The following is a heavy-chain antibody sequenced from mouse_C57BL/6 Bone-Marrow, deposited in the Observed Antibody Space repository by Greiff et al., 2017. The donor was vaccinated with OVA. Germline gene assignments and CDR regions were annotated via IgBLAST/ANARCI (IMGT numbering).Heavy chain of an antibody. CDR1: GYTFTDYN. Sequence: VQLKQSGPELVKPGASVKIPCKASGYTFTDYNMDWVKQSHGKSLEWIGDINPNNGGTIYNQKFKGKATLTVDKSSSTAYMELRSLTSEDTAVYYCARSGQLRPYFDYWGQGTTLTVSS. CDR2: INPNNGGT. V-gene: IGHV1-18*01. CDR3: ARSGQLRPYFDY. D-gene: IGHD3-2*02. J-gene: IGHJ2*01.